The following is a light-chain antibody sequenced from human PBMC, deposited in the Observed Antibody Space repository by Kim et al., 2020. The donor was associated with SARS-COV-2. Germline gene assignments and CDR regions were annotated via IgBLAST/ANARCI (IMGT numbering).Light chain of an antibody. J-gene: IGLJ3*02. CDR3: AAWDDSLNGRGV. V-gene: IGLV1-44*01. CDR1: SSNIGSNT. CDR2: SDN. Sequence: ELTQPPSASGTPGQRVTISCSGSSSNIGSNTVSWYQQFPGTAPKLLIYSDNQRPSGVPDRFSASKSGSSASLAISGLQSDDEAEYYCAAWDDSLNGRGVFGGGTQLTVL.